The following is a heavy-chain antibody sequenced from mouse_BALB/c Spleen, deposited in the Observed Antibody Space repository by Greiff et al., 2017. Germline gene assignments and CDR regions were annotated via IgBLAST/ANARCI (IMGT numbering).Heavy chain of an antibody. V-gene: IGHV5-17*02. D-gene: IGHD1-1*01. CDR3: ARRGSSLYYAMDY. CDR2: ISSGSSTI. J-gene: IGHJ4*01. CDR1: GFTFSSFG. Sequence: EVKLMESGGGLVQPGGSRKLSCAASGFTFSSFGMHWVRQAPEKGLEWVAYISSGSSTIYYADTVKGRFTISRDNPKNTLFLQMTSLRSEDTAMYYCARRGSSLYYAMDYWGQGTSVTVSS.